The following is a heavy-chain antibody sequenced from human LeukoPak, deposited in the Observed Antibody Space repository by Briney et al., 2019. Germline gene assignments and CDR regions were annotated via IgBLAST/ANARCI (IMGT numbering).Heavy chain of an antibody. J-gene: IGHJ6*03. CDR1: GFTFSSYA. D-gene: IGHD5-24*01. V-gene: IGHV3-30*04. CDR2: ISYDGSNK. Sequence: GGSLRLSCAASGFTFSSYAMHWVRQAPGKGLEWVAVISYDGSNKYYADSVKGRFTISRDNSKNTLYLQMNSLRAEDTAVYYCARVADVGKDGYNSYYYYYMDVWGKGTTVTVSS. CDR3: ARVADVGKDGYNSYYYYYMDV.